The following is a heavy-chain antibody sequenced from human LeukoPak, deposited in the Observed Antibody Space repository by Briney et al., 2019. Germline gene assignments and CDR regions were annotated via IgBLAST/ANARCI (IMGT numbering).Heavy chain of an antibody. V-gene: IGHV4-31*03. J-gene: IGHJ5*02. CDR1: GGSISSGGYY. CDR3: ARDNGYYDSSGYYPGPWFDP. Sequence: SETLSLTCTVSGGSISSGGYYWSWIRQHPGKGLEWIGYIYYSGSTYYNPSLKSRVTISVDTSKNQFSLKLGSVTAADTAVYYCARDNGYYDSSGYYPGPWFDPWGQGTLVTVSS. CDR2: IYYSGST. D-gene: IGHD3-22*01.